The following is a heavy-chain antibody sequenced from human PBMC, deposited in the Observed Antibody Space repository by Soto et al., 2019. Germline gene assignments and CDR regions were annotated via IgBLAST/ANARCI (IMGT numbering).Heavy chain of an antibody. CDR1: GFTFSSYA. J-gene: IGHJ3*02. CDR2: ISYDGSNK. V-gene: IGHV3-30*03. Sequence: VQLLESGGGLVQPGGSLRLSCAASGFTFSSYAMSWVRQAPGKGLEWVAVISYDGSNKYYADSVKGRFTISRDNSKNTLYLQMNSLRAEDTAVYYCATLPIGIVVITVGDAFDIWGQGTMVTVSS. D-gene: IGHD3-22*01. CDR3: ATLPIGIVVITVGDAFDI.